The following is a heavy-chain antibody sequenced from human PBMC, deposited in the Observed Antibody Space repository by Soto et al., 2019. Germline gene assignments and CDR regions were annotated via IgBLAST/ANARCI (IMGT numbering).Heavy chain of an antibody. CDR1: GGSISSGGYY. CDR2: IYYSGST. CDR3: ARVGGINWFDP. V-gene: IGHV4-31*03. Sequence: TLSLTCTVSGGSISSGGYYWCLIRQHPGKGLEWIGYIYYSGSTYYNPSLKSRVTISVDTSKNQFSLKLSSVTAADTAVYYCARVGGINWFDPWGQGTLVTVSS. J-gene: IGHJ5*02. D-gene: IGHD3-16*01.